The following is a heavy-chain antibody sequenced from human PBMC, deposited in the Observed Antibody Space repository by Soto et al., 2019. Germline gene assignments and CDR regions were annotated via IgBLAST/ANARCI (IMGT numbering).Heavy chain of an antibody. J-gene: IGHJ6*02. CDR2: ISNDGTNI. CDR1: EGTSGNYG. D-gene: IGHD6-6*01. CDR3: AKDPSIAVPNYYYGMDV. Sequence: RDWWGASEGTSGNYGRHRVSKEKGKGLEWVAVISNDGTNIFYGDSEKGRFTMSRDNSKNTLYLQMNSLRAEDTAVYYCAKDPSIAVPNYYYGMDVWRHGTTVTVSS. V-gene: IGHV3-30*18.